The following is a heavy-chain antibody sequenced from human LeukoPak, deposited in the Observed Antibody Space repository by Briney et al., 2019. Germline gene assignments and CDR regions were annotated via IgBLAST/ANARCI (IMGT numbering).Heavy chain of an antibody. D-gene: IGHD3-16*02. J-gene: IGHJ6*03. CDR3: ANTPLPAGELSLTYYYYYMDV. V-gene: IGHV3-30-3*01. Sequence: GRSLRLSCAASGFTFSSYAMHWVRQAPGKGLEWVAVISYDGSNKYYADSVKGRFTISRDNSKNTLYLQMNSLRAEDTAVYYCANTPLPAGELSLTYYYYYMDVWGKGTTATVSS. CDR2: ISYDGSNK. CDR1: GFTFSSYA.